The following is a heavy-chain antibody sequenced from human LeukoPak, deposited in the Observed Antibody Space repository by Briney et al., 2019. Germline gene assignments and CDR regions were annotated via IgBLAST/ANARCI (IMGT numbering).Heavy chain of an antibody. CDR3: AKALRGAREVVDY. D-gene: IGHD1-26*01. V-gene: IGHV3-30*18. Sequence: GGSLRLSCAASGFTFSSYGMHWVRQAPGKGLEWVAVISYDGSNKYYADSVKGRFTISRDNSKNTRYLQMNSLRAEDTAVYYCAKALRGAREVVDYWGQGTLVTVSS. CDR2: ISYDGSNK. J-gene: IGHJ4*02. CDR1: GFTFSSYG.